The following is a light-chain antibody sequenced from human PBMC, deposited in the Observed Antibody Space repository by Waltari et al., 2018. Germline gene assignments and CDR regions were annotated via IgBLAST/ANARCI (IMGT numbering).Light chain of an antibody. CDR2: EVT. CDR3: SSYTSTYTWV. J-gene: IGLJ3*02. CDR1: SSDVGGYNY. V-gene: IGLV2-14*01. Sequence: QSALTQPASVSGSPGQSITISSTGTSSDVGGYNYVSWYQHHPGKAPKLMIYEVTNRPSGVSNRFSGSKSGNTASLTISGLQAEDEADYYCSSYTSTYTWVFGGGTRLTVL.